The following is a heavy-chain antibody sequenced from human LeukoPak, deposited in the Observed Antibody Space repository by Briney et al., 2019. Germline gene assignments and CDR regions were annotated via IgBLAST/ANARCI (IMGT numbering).Heavy chain of an antibody. CDR3: AREKVYYYGSGSYYSPHY. CDR1: GGTFSNYA. D-gene: IGHD3-10*01. V-gene: IGHV1-69*06. Sequence: ASVKVSCKASGGTFSNYAIGWVRQAPGQGLEWMGGVIPIFSTANYAQKFQGRVTITADTSISTVYMELSRLRSDDTAVYYCAREKVYYYGSGSYYSPHYWGQGTLVTVSS. CDR2: VIPIFSTA. J-gene: IGHJ4*02.